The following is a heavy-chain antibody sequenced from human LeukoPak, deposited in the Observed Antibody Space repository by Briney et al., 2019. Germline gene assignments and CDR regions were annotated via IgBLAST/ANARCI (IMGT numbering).Heavy chain of an antibody. V-gene: IGHV1-2*02. Sequence: ASVKVSCKASGYPFTGYYMHWVRQAPGQGLEWMGWINPNSGGTDYARKFQGRVTMTRDTSTSTVYMELSSLRSEDTAVYYCATAMVRGVIKDWFDPWGQGTLVTVSS. CDR1: GYPFTGYY. D-gene: IGHD3-10*01. CDR3: ATAMVRGVIKDWFDP. CDR2: INPNSGGT. J-gene: IGHJ5*02.